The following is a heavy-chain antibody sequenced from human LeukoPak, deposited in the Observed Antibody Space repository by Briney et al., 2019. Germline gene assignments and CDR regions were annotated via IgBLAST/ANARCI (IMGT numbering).Heavy chain of an antibody. CDR2: IYYSGST. D-gene: IGHD5-18*01. J-gene: IGHJ4*02. V-gene: IGHV4-39*01. CDR1: GGSISSSSYY. Sequence: SETLSLTCTVSGGSISSSSYYWGWIRQPPGKGVEWIGSIYYSGSTYYNASLKSRVTISVDTSKTQFSLKLSSVTAADTAVYYCARTWIPVPFDYWGQGTLVTVSS. CDR3: ARTWIPVPFDY.